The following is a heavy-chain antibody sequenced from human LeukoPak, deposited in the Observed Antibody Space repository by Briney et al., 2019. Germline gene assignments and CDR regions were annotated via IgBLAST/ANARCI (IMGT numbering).Heavy chain of an antibody. V-gene: IGHV5-51*01. CDR1: GYGFTTYW. D-gene: IGHD6-13*01. CDR2: IYPGDSDT. J-gene: IGHJ4*02. Sequence: GESLKISCKTSGYGFTTYWIGWVRQMPGKGLEWMGIIYPGDSDTRYSPSFQGQVTISADKSISTAYLQWSSLKASDTAMYYCARSTSDSLAAGDYWGQGTLVTVSS. CDR3: ARSTSDSLAAGDY.